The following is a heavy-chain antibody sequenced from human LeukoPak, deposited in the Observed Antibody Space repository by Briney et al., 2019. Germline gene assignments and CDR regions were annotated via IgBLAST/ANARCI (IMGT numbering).Heavy chain of an antibody. Sequence: ASVKVSCKASGYTFTSYGISWVRQAPGQGLEWMGWISTYNGNTNNAEKFQGRVTMTTDTSTSTAYMELRSLRSDDTAVYYCARIGERGFDYYYYMDVWGKGTTVTVSS. CDR2: ISTYNGNT. CDR3: ARIGERGFDYYYYMDV. J-gene: IGHJ6*03. CDR1: GYTFTSYG. V-gene: IGHV1-18*01. D-gene: IGHD3-10*01.